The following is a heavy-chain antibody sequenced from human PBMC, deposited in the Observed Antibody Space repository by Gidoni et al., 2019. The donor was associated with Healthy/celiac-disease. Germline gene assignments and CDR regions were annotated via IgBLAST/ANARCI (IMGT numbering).Heavy chain of an antibody. CDR3: ARDDTASLLWFGEAFDI. J-gene: IGHJ3*02. D-gene: IGHD3-10*01. V-gene: IGHV3-33*01. Sequence: QVQLVESGGGVVQPGRSLRLSCAASGFTFSRYGMHWVRQAPGKGLEWVAVIWYDGSNKYYADSVKGRFTISRDNSKNTLYLQMNSLRAEDTAVYYCARDDTASLLWFGEAFDIWGQGTMVTVSS. CDR2: IWYDGSNK. CDR1: GFTFSRYG.